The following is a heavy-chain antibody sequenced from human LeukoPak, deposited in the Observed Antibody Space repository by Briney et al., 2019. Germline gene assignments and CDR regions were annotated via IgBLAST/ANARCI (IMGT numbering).Heavy chain of an antibody. CDR2: ISGSGGST. D-gene: IGHD3-3*01. Sequence: GGSLRLSCAASGFTFDDYAMRWVRQAPGKGLEWVSAISGSGGSTYYADSVKGRFTISRDNSKNTLYLQMNSLRAEDTAVYYCAKHTITSYYDFWSGYFENWFNPWGQGTLVTVSS. CDR3: AKHTITSYYDFWSGYFENWFNP. CDR1: GFTFDDYA. J-gene: IGHJ5*02. V-gene: IGHV3-23*01.